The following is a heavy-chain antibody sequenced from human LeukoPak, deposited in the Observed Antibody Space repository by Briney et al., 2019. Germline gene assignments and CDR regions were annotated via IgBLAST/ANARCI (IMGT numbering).Heavy chain of an antibody. CDR1: GGSFSGYY. V-gene: IGHV4-34*01. J-gene: IGHJ2*01. CDR3: ARDARRSYRGGHFDL. D-gene: IGHD3-16*02. Sequence: PSETLSLTCAVYGGSFSGYYWSWIRQPPGKGLEWIGEINHSGSTNYNPSLKSRVTISVDTSKNQFSLKLSSVTAADTAVYYCARDARRSYRGGHFDLWGRGTLVTVSS. CDR2: INHSGST.